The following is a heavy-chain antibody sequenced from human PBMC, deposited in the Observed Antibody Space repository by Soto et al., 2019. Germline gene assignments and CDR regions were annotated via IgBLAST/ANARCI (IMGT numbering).Heavy chain of an antibody. Sequence: SETLSLTCTVSGGSVSTGMKYWGWVRQPPGKALEFIGYMYKTGETLLNSSLKSRVTLSMETSKNQFSLTLSSVTAADTAVYFRMKDKESGDFLGLSVWGPGTTVTVSS. J-gene: IGHJ6*02. CDR3: MKDKESGDFLGLSV. V-gene: IGHV4-61*01. CDR2: MYKTGET. D-gene: IGHD3-10*01. CDR1: GGSVSTGMKY.